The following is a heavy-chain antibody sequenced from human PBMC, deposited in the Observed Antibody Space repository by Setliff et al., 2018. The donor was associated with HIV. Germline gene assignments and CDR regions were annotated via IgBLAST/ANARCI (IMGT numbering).Heavy chain of an antibody. CDR1: GDSISSGSYY. J-gene: IGHJ4*02. Sequence: SETLSLTCTVSGDSISSGSYYWSWIRQPAGKGLAWIGRVYSSGSTNYNPPLKIRLTISVDTSKRQFSLNLSSVTAADTAVYYCGRHHDYGDFLVDYWGQGNLVTVSS. D-gene: IGHD4-17*01. CDR2: VYSSGST. CDR3: GRHHDYGDFLVDY. V-gene: IGHV4-61*02.